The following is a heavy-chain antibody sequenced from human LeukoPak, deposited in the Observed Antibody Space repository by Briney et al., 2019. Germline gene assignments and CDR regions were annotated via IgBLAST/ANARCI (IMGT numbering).Heavy chain of an antibody. CDR1: GFTFSSYG. V-gene: IGHV3-30*03. J-gene: IGHJ4*02. Sequence: PGGSLRLSCAASGFTFSSYGIHWVRQAPGKGLEWVAVISYDGSNKFYADSVKGRFTISRDNAKNSLYLQMTSLRAEDTAVYYCARPLSSGSPQGLPASPHLDYWGQGTLVTVSS. CDR3: ARPLSSGSPQGLPASPHLDY. CDR2: ISYDGSNK. D-gene: IGHD3-10*01.